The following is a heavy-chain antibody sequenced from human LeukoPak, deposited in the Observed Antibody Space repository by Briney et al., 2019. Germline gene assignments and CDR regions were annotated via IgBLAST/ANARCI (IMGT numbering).Heavy chain of an antibody. V-gene: IGHV3-21*01. Sequence: GGSLRLSCAASGFTFSTYSMHWVRQAPGKGPEWVSSISSHSSYIYYADSVKGRFTISRDNAKNSLYLQMHSLRAEDTAVYYCAREEYSGNSGSFDYWGQGNLVTVSS. J-gene: IGHJ4*02. CDR3: AREEYSGNSGSFDY. CDR2: ISSHSSYI. D-gene: IGHD1-26*01. CDR1: GFTFSTYS.